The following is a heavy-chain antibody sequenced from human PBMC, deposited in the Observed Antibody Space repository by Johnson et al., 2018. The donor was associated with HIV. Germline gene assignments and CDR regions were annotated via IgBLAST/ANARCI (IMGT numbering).Heavy chain of an antibody. J-gene: IGHJ3*02. CDR3: NTDAFDI. CDR2: IYSGGST. V-gene: IGHV3-66*02. CDR1: GFTFRDYY. Sequence: VQLVESGGGLVKPGGSLRLSCAASGFTFRDYYMSWIRQAPGQGLEWVSVIYSGGSTYYADSMKGRFTISRDNSKNTLYLQMNSLRAEDTAVYYCNTDAFDIWGQGTMVTVSS.